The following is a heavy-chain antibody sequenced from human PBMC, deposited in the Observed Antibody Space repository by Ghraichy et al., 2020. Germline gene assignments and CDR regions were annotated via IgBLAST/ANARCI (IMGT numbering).Heavy chain of an antibody. CDR3: ARGKDHLLCPFDT. J-gene: IGHJ4*02. V-gene: IGHV4-59*11. D-gene: IGHD2-2*01. CDR2: VFYTGHP. CDR1: GDSIGTHY. Sequence: GSLRLSCTVSGDSIGTHYWSWIRQPPGKRPEWLGYVFYTGHPNYSLSLKSRLTVSLDTSKNQFSLNLTSVTAADTAVYYCARGKDHLLCPFDTWGEGILVTVFS.